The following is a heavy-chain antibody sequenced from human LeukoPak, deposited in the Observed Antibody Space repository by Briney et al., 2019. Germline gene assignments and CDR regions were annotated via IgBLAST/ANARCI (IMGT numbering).Heavy chain of an antibody. J-gene: IGHJ3*02. CDR2: INWNGGST. Sequence: GGSLRLSCAASGFTFDDYGMSWVRHAPGKGLEWVSGINWNGGSTGYADSVKGRFTISRDNAKNSLYLQMNSLRAEDTAVYYCARDPTTMDYGDPYDAFDIWGQGTMVTVSS. V-gene: IGHV3-20*04. CDR3: ARDPTTMDYGDPYDAFDI. CDR1: GFTFDDYG. D-gene: IGHD4-17*01.